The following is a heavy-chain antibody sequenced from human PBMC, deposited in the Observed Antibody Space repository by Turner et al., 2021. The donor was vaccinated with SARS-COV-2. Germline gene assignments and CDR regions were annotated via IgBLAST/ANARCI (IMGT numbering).Heavy chain of an antibody. CDR2: INSDGSMI. Sequence: EVQLVESGGGLVQPGGSLRLSCAASDFTFNNFWTHWVRQAPGKGLVWVSRINSDGSMIDYADFVKGRFTISRDTAKNALWLQMNSLRAEDTAIYFCARGGGSWNRDDAFDVWGRGTMVIVSS. V-gene: IGHV3-74*01. CDR1: DFTFNNFW. CDR3: ARGGGSWNRDDAFDV. D-gene: IGHD1-1*01. J-gene: IGHJ3*01.